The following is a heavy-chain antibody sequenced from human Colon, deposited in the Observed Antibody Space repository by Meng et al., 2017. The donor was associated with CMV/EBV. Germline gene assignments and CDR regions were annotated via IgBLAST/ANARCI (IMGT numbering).Heavy chain of an antibody. V-gene: IGHV4-34*01. D-gene: IGHD2-2*01. CDR2: SYYTGST. Sequence: QLRLQQWCAGLLRPSETLSLTCAVYGESFSGYYWTWIRQPPGRGLEWIGESYYTGSTNYSPSLKSRVTISLDTSKNQFSLKLNSVTAADTAVYYCARATKSSCWEVLDYWGHGTLVTVSS. J-gene: IGHJ4*01. CDR1: GESFSGYY. CDR3: ARATKSSCWEVLDY.